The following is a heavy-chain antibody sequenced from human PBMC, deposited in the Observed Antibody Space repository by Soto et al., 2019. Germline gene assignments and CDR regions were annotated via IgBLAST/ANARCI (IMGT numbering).Heavy chain of an antibody. CDR3: ARAGRFLAWFMAQYYYYGMDV. J-gene: IGHJ6*02. Sequence: ASVKVSCKASGYTFTSYYMHWVRQAPGQGLEWMGIINPSGGSTSYAQKFQGRVTMTRDTSTSTVYMELSSLRSEDTAVYYRARAGRFLAWFMAQYYYYGMDVWGQGTTVTVSS. V-gene: IGHV1-46*01. CDR1: GYTFTSYY. D-gene: IGHD3-3*01. CDR2: INPSGGST.